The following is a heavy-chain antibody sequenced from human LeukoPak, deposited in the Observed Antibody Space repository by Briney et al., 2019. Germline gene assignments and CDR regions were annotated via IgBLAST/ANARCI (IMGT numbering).Heavy chain of an antibody. V-gene: IGHV3-23*01. Sequence: GGSLRLSCAASGFTFSSYAISWVPQAPGKGLEWVSSISGRRGSTYYADSVKGRFTISRDNSKNTLYLQMNSLRAEHTAVYYCAKDFGGRSPLRRLLPGDFWGQGTLVTVPP. D-gene: IGHD3-10*01. CDR1: GFTFSSYA. CDR3: AKDFGGRSPLRRLLPGDF. CDR2: ISGRRGST. J-gene: IGHJ4*02.